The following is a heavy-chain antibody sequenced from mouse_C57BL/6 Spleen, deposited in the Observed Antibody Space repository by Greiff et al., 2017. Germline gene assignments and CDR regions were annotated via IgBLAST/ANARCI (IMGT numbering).Heavy chain of an antibody. CDR1: GYTFTDYN. D-gene: IGHD1-1*01. V-gene: IGHV1-22*01. Sequence: EVQLVESGPELVKPGASVKMSCKASGYTFTDYNMHWVKQSHGKSLEWIGYINPNNGGTSYNQKFKGKATLTVNKSSSTAYMELRSLTSEDSAVYYCARKDLYYYGSSLDYWGQGTTLTVSS. CDR2: INPNNGGT. CDR3: ARKDLYYYGSSLDY. J-gene: IGHJ2*01.